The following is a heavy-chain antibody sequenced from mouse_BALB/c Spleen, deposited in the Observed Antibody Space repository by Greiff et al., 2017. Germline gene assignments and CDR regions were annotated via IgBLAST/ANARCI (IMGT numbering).Heavy chain of an antibody. Sequence: VQLQQPGAELVKPGAPVKLSCKASGYTFTSYWMNWVKQRPGRGLEWIGRIDPSDSETHYNQKFKDKATLTVDKSSSTAYIQLSSLTSEDSAVYYCARGEITTVVFDYWGQGTTLTVSS. J-gene: IGHJ2*01. CDR1: GYTFTSYW. CDR3: ARGEITTVVFDY. D-gene: IGHD1-1*01. V-gene: IGHV1-69*02. CDR2: IDPSDSET.